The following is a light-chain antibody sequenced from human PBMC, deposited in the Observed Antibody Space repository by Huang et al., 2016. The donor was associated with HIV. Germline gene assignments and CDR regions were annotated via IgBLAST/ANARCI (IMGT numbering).Light chain of an antibody. CDR3: QQYNDWPRT. J-gene: IGKJ1*01. Sequence: EILMTQSPATLSVSPGERATLAYRASQTINNNLTWYQQKPGQPPRRLIYGASTRATGIPARLSGSGSGTEFTLTISSLQSEDFATYYCQQYNDWPRTFGQGTKVEIK. CDR2: GAS. CDR1: QTINNN. V-gene: IGKV3-15*01.